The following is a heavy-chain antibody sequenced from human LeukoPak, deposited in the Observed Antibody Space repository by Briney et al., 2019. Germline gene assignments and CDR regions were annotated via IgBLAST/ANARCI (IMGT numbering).Heavy chain of an antibody. D-gene: IGHD3-22*01. J-gene: IGHJ3*02. CDR3: ARADYYDSSGYTDAFDI. CDR2: IIPIFGTA. V-gene: IGHV1-69*13. Sequence: GASVKVSCKASGGTSSSYAISWVRQAPGQGLEWMGGIIPIFGTANYAQKFQGRVTITADESTSTAYMELSSLRSEDTAVYYCARADYYDSSGYTDAFDIWGQGTMVTASS. CDR1: GGTSSSYA.